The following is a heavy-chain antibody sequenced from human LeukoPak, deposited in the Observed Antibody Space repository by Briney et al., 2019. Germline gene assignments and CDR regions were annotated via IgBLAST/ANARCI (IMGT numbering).Heavy chain of an antibody. CDR1: GVSISSHY. J-gene: IGHJ3*02. Sequence: PSETLSLTCTVSGVSISSHYWSWIRQPAGKGLEWIGRIYTSGSTNYNPSLKSRVTMSVDTSKNQVSLKLSSVTAADTAVYYCARDLGYSYGLDAFDIWGQGTMVTVSS. V-gene: IGHV4-4*07. D-gene: IGHD5-18*01. CDR3: ARDLGYSYGLDAFDI. CDR2: IYTSGST.